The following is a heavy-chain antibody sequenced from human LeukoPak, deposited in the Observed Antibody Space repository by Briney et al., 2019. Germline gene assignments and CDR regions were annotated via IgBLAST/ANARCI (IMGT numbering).Heavy chain of an antibody. CDR1: GFTFSSYS. CDR2: ISSSSSTI. V-gene: IGHV3-48*01. Sequence: GGSLRLSCAASGFTFSSYSMNWVRQAPGKGLEWVSYISSSSSTIYHADSLKGRFTISRDNAKNSLYLQMNSLRAEDTAVYYCARDRPRWLHYKVHDYWGQGTLVTVSS. D-gene: IGHD5-24*01. J-gene: IGHJ4*02. CDR3: ARDRPRWLHYKVHDY.